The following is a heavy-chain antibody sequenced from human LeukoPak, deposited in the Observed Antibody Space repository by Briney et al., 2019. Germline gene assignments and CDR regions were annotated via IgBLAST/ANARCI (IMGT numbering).Heavy chain of an antibody. CDR2: ISSNSPYT. Sequence: GGSLRLSCAASGFTFSDYYLSWIRQSPGKGLEWISYISSNSPYTTYADSVEGRFTVSRDNAKNSLYLQMNSLTAEDTAVCYCARGPVVALHVFDFWGEGTMVTVSS. J-gene: IGHJ3*01. CDR1: GFTFSDYY. D-gene: IGHD3-22*01. V-gene: IGHV3-11*06. CDR3: ARGPVVALHVFDF.